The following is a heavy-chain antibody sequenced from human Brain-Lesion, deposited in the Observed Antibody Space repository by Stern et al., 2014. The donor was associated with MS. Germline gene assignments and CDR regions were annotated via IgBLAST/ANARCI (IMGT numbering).Heavy chain of an antibody. CDR3: ARFEARITRYYDGMDV. J-gene: IGHJ6*02. D-gene: IGHD1-20*01. CDR2: IYPRGTP. CDR1: GGSISRGSYY. V-gene: IGHV4-61*02. Sequence: VQLLESGPGLVKPSQTLSLTCTVSGGSISRGSYYWSWIRQPAGKGLEWIGQIYPRGTPNYTPSLKMRAPLSLDPPKNQFPLNVISVTAADTAVYYCARFEARITRYYDGMDVWGQGTTVTVSS.